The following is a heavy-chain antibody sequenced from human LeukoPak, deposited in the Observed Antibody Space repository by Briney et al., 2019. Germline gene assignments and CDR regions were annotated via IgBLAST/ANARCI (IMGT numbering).Heavy chain of an antibody. CDR2: INHSGST. CDR3: ARAPYYYDSSGYYDY. Sequence: SETLSLTCAVYGGSFSSYYWSWIRQPPGKGLEWIGEINHSGSTNYNPSLKSRVTISVDTSKNQFSLKLSSVTAADTAVYYCARAPYYYDSSGYYDYWGQGTLVTVSS. D-gene: IGHD3-22*01. V-gene: IGHV4-34*01. CDR1: GGSFSSYY. J-gene: IGHJ4*02.